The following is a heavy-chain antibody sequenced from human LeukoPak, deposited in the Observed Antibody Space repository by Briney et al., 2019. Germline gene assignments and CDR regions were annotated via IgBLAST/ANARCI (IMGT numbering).Heavy chain of an antibody. CDR3: ATLTVASTFDY. CDR1: EFAFSVYE. J-gene: IGHJ4*02. V-gene: IGHV3-48*03. D-gene: IGHD6-19*01. Sequence: QPGGSPRLSCAASEFAFSVYEMYWVRQAPGKGLEWVSYISSSGDTRYYADSVKGRFTISRDNAKNSLYLQMNSLRAEDTAVYYCATLTVASTFDYWGQGALVTVSS. CDR2: ISSSGDTR.